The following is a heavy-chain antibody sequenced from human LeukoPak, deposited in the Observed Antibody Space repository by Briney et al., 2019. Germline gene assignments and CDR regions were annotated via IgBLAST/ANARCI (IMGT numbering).Heavy chain of an antibody. CDR3: VKFVGAKGY. V-gene: IGHV3-23*01. J-gene: IGHJ4*02. Sequence: GGSLRLSCEASGFTFSSYAMTWVRQAPGKGLEWVSAITNSGGGTYSADSVKGRFTISRDNSKNTLYLQMNSLKAEDTAVYYCVKFVGAKGYWGQGTLVTVSS. CDR1: GFTFSSYA. CDR2: ITNSGGGT. D-gene: IGHD1-26*01.